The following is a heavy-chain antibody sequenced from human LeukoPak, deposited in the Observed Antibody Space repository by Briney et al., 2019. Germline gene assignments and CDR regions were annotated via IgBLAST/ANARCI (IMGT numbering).Heavy chain of an antibody. V-gene: IGHV4-30-4*08. CDR2: IYYSGST. D-gene: IGHD2-2*01. Sequence: PSETLSLTCTVSGGSISSGDYYWSWIRQPPGKGLEWIGYIYYSGSTYYNPSLKSRVTISVDTSKNQFSLKLSSVTAADTAVYYCSRQVVPVAIYYYYYMDVWGKGTTVTVSS. J-gene: IGHJ6*03. CDR3: SRQVVPVAIYYYYYMDV. CDR1: GGSISSGDYY.